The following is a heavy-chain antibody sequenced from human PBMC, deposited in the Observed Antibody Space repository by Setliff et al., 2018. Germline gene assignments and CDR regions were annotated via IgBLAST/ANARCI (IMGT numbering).Heavy chain of an antibody. CDR2: IYYSGST. CDR3: ARRETYYNFWSGYYAY. J-gene: IGHJ4*02. CDR1: GGSISSSSYY. Sequence: SETLSLTCTVSGGSISSSSYYWGWIRQPPGEGLEWIGSIYYSGSTYYNPSLKSRVTISVDTSKNQFSLKPSSVTAADTAVYYCARRETYYNFWSGYYAYWGQGTLVTVSS. V-gene: IGHV4-39*07. D-gene: IGHD3-3*01.